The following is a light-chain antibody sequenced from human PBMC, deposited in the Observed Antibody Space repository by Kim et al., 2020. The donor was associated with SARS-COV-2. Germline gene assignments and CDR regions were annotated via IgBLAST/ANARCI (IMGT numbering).Light chain of an antibody. CDR2: GKN. V-gene: IGLV3-19*02. J-gene: IGLJ3*02. Sequence: SELTQDPAVSVALGQTVKITCQGDSLRKYYAIWYQQKPGQAPVRVMYGKNNRPSGIPDRFSGSSSGNTASLTIAGAQAEDEADYYCNSWDSSGDHWVFGGGTQLTVL. CDR3: NSWDSSGDHWV. CDR1: SLRKYY.